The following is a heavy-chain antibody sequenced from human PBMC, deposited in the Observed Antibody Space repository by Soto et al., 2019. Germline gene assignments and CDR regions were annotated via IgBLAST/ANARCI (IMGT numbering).Heavy chain of an antibody. CDR2: ISADNGNT. D-gene: IGHD2-8*02. Sequence: QVQLVQSGAEVKKPGASVKVSCKASGYTFTSYGISCVRQAPGQGLEWMGRISADNGNTNYAQKLQGRVPITTATCTSTVYTGERRLSSDGTAVYYCARGRYKSVYWIGRANYYYGMCVWAQGPTLTV. CDR3: ARGRYKSVYWIGRANYYYGMCV. V-gene: IGHV1-18*01. J-gene: IGHJ6*02. CDR1: GYTFTSYG.